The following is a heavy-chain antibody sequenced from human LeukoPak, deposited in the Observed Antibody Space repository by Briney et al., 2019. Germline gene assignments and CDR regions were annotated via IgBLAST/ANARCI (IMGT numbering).Heavy chain of an antibody. V-gene: IGHV4-59*08. Sequence: SETLSLTCTVSGGSINSYYWSWIRQPPGKGLEWIGYIYYSGSTNYNPSLKSRVTISVDTSNNKFSLKLTSLTAADTAVYYCARLWVGDLNWFDPWGQGTLVTVSS. CDR1: GGSINSYY. D-gene: IGHD1-26*01. CDR3: ARLWVGDLNWFDP. J-gene: IGHJ5*02. CDR2: IYYSGST.